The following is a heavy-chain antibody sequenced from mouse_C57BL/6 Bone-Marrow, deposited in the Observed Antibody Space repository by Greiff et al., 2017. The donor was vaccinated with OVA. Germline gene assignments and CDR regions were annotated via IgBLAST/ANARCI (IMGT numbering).Heavy chain of an antibody. CDR2: INSDGGST. D-gene: IGHD1-1*01. J-gene: IGHJ4*01. Sequence: EVKVVESGGGLVQPGESLKLSCESNEYEFPSHDMSWVRKTPEKRLELVAAINSDGGSTYYPDTMERRFIISRDNTKKTLYLQMSSLRSEDTALYYCARLNYYGSSYDAMDYWGQGTSVTVSS. CDR3: ARLNYYGSSYDAMDY. V-gene: IGHV5-2*01. CDR1: EYEFPSHD.